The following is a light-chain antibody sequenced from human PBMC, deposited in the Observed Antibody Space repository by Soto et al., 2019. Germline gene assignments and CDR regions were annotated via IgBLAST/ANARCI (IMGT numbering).Light chain of an antibody. J-gene: IGKJ1*01. CDR1: QSISSY. CDR3: QQSYSTPAT. V-gene: IGKV1-39*01. Sequence: DIQMTQSPSSLSASVGDRFTITCRASQSISSYLNWYQQKPGKAPKLLIYAASNFQSGVPSRFSGSGSGTDFTLTISSLQPEDFATYYCQQSYSTPATFGQGTKVDIK. CDR2: AAS.